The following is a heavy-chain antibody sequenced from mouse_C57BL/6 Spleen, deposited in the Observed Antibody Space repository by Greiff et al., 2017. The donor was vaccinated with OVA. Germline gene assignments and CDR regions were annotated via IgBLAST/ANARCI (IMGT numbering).Heavy chain of an antibody. V-gene: IGHV1-7*01. Sequence: QVQLQQSGAELAKPGASVKLSCTASGYTFTSYWMHWVKQRPGQGLEWIGYINPSSGYTKYNQKFKDKATLTADKSSSTAYMQLSSLTDEDSADDYGARSGGYDGYYFDYWGQGTTLTVSS. CDR1: GYTFTSYW. CDR3: ARSGGYDGYYFDY. D-gene: IGHD2-2*01. CDR2: INPSSGYT. J-gene: IGHJ2*01.